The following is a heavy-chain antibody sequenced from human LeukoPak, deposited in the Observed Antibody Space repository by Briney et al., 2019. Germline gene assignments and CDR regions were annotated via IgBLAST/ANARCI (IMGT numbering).Heavy chain of an antibody. Sequence: LSLTCTVSGGSISSYYWSWVRQAPGKGLEWISFISGDSSTKYHADSVKGRFTISRDNVKKSLYLQMNSLRAEDTAVYYCARDYGDYWGQGTLVTVSS. CDR3: ARDYGDY. D-gene: IGHD4-17*01. V-gene: IGHV3-11*04. CDR2: ISGDSSTK. J-gene: IGHJ4*02. CDR1: GGSISSYY.